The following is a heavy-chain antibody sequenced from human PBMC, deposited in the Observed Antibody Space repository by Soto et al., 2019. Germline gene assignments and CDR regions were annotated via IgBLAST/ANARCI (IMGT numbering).Heavy chain of an antibody. V-gene: IGHV3-72*01. J-gene: IGHJ4*02. CDR3: ARGELLRY. CDR2: IRNKANSYTT. CDR1: GFTFSEYY. Sequence: EVQLVESGGGLVQPGGSLRLSCVASGFTFSEYYMDWVRQAPGKGLEWVGRIRNKANSYTTEYGASVKGRFTISRDDSKNSLYLQMNSLKTEDTAVYYCARGELLRYWGQGTLVTVSS. D-gene: IGHD1-26*01.